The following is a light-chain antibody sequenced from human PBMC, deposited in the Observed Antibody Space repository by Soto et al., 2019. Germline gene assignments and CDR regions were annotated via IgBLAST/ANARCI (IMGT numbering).Light chain of an antibody. J-gene: IGKJ4*01. V-gene: IGKV1-27*01. Sequence: DVQMTQSPSSLSAFVGDRVTITCRASQGIAAYLAWFQQKPGKVPKLLIYATSTLQSGVPSRFSGSASGTDFTIKINRMQTDYFGTYYCQKYNSAPINXGGGTKVDIK. CDR2: ATS. CDR3: QKYNSAPIN. CDR1: QGIAAY.